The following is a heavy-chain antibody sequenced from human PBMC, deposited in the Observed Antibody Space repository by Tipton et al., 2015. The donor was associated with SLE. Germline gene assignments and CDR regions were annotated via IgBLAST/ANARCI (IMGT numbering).Heavy chain of an antibody. D-gene: IGHD1-26*01. CDR3: ARGEGLTGYYYYMDV. CDR2: IIPIFGTA. CDR1: GYTFTGYY. J-gene: IGHJ6*03. V-gene: IGHV1-69*06. Sequence: QLVQSGAEVKKPGASVKVSCKASGYTFTGYYMHWVRQAPGQGLEWMGGIIPIFGTANYAQKFQGRVTITADKSTSTAYMELSSLRSEDTAVYYCARGEGLTGYYYYMDVWGKGTTVTVSS.